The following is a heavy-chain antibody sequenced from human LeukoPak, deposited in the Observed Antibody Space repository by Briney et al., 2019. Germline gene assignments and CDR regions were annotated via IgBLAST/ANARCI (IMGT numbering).Heavy chain of an antibody. V-gene: IGHV3-48*03. J-gene: IGHJ3*02. D-gene: IGHD4/OR15-4a*01. CDR1: GFTFSSYE. CDR3: AREGLTHDAFDI. CDR2: MSGSGSTK. Sequence: GGSLRLSCVASGFTFSSYEMNWVRQAPGKGLEWISYMSGSGSTKHYTDSVKGRFTISRDNAKNSLYLQMNSLRAEDTAVYYCAREGLTHDAFDIWGQGTMVTASS.